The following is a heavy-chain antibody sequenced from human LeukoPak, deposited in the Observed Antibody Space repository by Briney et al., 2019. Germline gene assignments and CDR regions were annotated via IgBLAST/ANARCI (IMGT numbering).Heavy chain of an antibody. V-gene: IGHV3-64*01. CDR1: GFTFSSYA. CDR3: ASGCYRLDY. D-gene: IGHD2-2*02. J-gene: IGHJ4*02. Sequence: GGSLRLSCAASGFTFSSYAMHWVRQAPGKGLEYVSAISSNGGSTYYANSVKGRFTISRDNSKNTLYLQMGSLRAEDMAVYYCASGCYRLDYWGQGTLVTV. CDR2: ISSNGGST.